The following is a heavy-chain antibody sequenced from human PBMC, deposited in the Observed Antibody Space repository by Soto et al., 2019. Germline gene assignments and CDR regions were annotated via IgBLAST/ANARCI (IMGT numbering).Heavy chain of an antibody. J-gene: IGHJ4*02. CDR2: ISGSGGTT. CDR1: GFTFSSYA. D-gene: IGHD3-22*01. Sequence: EVQLLESGGGLVQPGGSLRLSCAASGFTFSSYAMSWVRQAPGKGLEWVSAISGSGGTTYYADSVKGRFTISRDTSKNTLYLQMNSRRAEDTAVFYCAKGPYYYDTSGSKPFDYWGQGTLVTVSS. CDR3: AKGPYYYDTSGSKPFDY. V-gene: IGHV3-23*01.